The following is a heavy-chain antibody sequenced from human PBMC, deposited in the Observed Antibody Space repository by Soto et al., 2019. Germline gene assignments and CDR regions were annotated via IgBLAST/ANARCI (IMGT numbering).Heavy chain of an antibody. V-gene: IGHV4-59*01. J-gene: IGHJ4*02. D-gene: IGHD2-2*01. CDR2: IYYSGTT. CDR3: ARKYCSSTFCSPFDY. CDR1: GGSISSYY. Sequence: PSETLSLTCTVPGGSISSYYWSWIRQPPGKGLEWIGDIYYSGTTNYSPSLKSRVAISLDTSENQFSLKLTSVTAADTAVYFCARKYCSSTFCSPFDYWGQGTLVTVSS.